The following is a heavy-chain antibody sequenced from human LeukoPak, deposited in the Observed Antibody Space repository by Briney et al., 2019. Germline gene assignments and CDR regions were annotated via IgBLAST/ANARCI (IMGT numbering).Heavy chain of an antibody. D-gene: IGHD6-19*01. CDR3: ARIRRAVAGRDYHYGMDV. Sequence: SGPALVKPTQTLTLTCTFSGFSLSTSGMCVSWIRQPPGKALEWLALIDWDDDKYYSTSLKTRLTISKDTSKNQVVLTMTNMDPVDTATYYCARIRRAVAGRDYHYGMDVWGQGTTVTVSS. CDR1: GFSLSTSGMC. J-gene: IGHJ6*02. V-gene: IGHV2-70*01. CDR2: IDWDDDK.